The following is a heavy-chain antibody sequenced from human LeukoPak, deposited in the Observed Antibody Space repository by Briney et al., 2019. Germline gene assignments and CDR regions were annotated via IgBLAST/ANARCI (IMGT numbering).Heavy chain of an antibody. V-gene: IGHV4-59*01. CDR1: GGSISSYY. Sequence: SETLSLTCTVSGGSISSYYWNWIRQPPGRGLEWIGYIYYSGSTNYNPSLKSRVTISVDTSKNQFSLKLSSVTAADTAVYYCARGRYGWLPFDYWGQGTLVTVSS. CDR2: IYYSGST. J-gene: IGHJ4*02. D-gene: IGHD3-16*01. CDR3: ARGRYGWLPFDY.